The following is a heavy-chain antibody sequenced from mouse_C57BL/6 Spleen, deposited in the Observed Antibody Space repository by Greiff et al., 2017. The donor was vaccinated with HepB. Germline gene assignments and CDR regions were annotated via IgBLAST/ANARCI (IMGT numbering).Heavy chain of an antibody. D-gene: IGHD2-13*01. Sequence: QVHVKQPGAELVMPGASVKLSCKASGYTFTSYWMHWVKQRPGQGLEWIGEIDPSDSYTNYNQKFKGKSTLTVDKSSSTAYMQLSSLTSEDSAVYYCARRLDYWGQGTTLTVSS. CDR1: GYTFTSYW. V-gene: IGHV1-69*01. CDR2: IDPSDSYT. J-gene: IGHJ2*01. CDR3: ARRLDY.